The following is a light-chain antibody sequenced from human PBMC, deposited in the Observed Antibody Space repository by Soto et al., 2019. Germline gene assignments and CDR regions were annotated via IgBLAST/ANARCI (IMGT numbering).Light chain of an antibody. CDR3: QQYNNWPRT. CDR1: QSISSE. Sequence: EIVMTQSPATLSVSPGERATLSCRASQSISSELAWYQQKPGQPPRLLIYGASTRATGVPARFTGSGSGSDFTLTISGLQSEDFVVYYCQQYNNWPRTFGQGTKVEIK. CDR2: GAS. J-gene: IGKJ1*01. V-gene: IGKV3-15*01.